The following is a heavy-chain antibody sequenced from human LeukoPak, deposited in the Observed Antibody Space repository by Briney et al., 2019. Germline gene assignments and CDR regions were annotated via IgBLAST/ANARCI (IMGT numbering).Heavy chain of an antibody. V-gene: IGHV4-34*01. Sequence: PSETLSLTCAVYGGSFSGYYWSWIRQPPGKGLEWIGDINHSGSTNYNPSLKSRVTISVDTSKNQFSLKLTSVTAADTAVYYCARASSTSERYYMDVWGKGTTVTVSS. CDR3: ARASSTSERYYMDV. CDR2: INHSGST. J-gene: IGHJ6*03. CDR1: GGSFSGYY. D-gene: IGHD2-2*01.